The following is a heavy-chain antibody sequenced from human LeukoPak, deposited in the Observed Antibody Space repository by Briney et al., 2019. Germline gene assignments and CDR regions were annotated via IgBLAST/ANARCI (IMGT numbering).Heavy chain of an antibody. CDR1: GFTFSSYW. V-gene: IGHV3-7*01. D-gene: IGHD2-15*01. CDR3: ASRKVAATIFDY. CDR2: IKQDGSEK. Sequence: GGSLRLSCAASGFTFSSYWMSWVRQAPGKGLEWVANIKQDGSEKYYVDPVKGRFTISRDNAKNSLYLQMNSLRAEDAAVYYCASRKVAATIFDYWGQGTLVTVSS. J-gene: IGHJ4*02.